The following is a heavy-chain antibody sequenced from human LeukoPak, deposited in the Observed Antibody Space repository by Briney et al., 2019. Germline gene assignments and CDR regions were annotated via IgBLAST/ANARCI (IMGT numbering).Heavy chain of an antibody. V-gene: IGHV3-30-3*02. D-gene: IGHD6-13*01. CDR3: AKTRPLDSSSWSHGDY. Sequence: PGGSLRLSCAASGFTFSSYAMHWVRQAPGKGLEWVAVISNDGSNKYYADSVKGRFTISRDNSKNTLYLQMNSLRAEDTAVYYCAKTRPLDSSSWSHGDYWGQGTLVTVSS. J-gene: IGHJ4*02. CDR2: ISNDGSNK. CDR1: GFTFSSYA.